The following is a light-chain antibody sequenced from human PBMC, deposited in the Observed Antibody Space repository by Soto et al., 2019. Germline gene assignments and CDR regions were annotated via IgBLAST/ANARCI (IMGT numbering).Light chain of an antibody. V-gene: IGKV1-5*03. J-gene: IGKJ1*01. CDR2: KAS. Sequence: DIQMTQFPSTLSASVGDRVTITCRASQSISSWLAWYQQKPGKAPKLLIYKASSLESGVPSRFSGSGSGTECTLTISILQPDDFATYYCQQYNSYPWTFGQGTKVEIK. CDR1: QSISSW. CDR3: QQYNSYPWT.